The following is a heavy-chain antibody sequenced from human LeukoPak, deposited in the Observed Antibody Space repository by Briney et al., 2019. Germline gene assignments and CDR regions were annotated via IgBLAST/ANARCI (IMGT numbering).Heavy chain of an antibody. CDR3: ARVYDSSGYYPFFDY. CDR2: IYYSGST. CDR1: GGSISSGGYF. J-gene: IGHJ4*02. V-gene: IGHV4-31*03. D-gene: IGHD3-22*01. Sequence: SQTLSLTCTVSGGSISSGGYFWSWIRQHPGKGLEWIGYIYYSGSTYYNPSLKSRVTISVDTSKNQFSLKLSSVTAADTAVYYCARVYDSSGYYPFFDYWGQGTLVTVSP.